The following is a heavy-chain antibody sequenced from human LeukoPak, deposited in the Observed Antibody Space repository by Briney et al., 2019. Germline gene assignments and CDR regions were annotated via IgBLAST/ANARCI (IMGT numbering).Heavy chain of an antibody. CDR3: ARRFLSCSGGSCYYNAFDI. J-gene: IGHJ3*02. V-gene: IGHV4-39*07. CDR1: GGSISISSYY. CDR2: IYYSGST. Sequence: SETLSLTCTFSGGSISISSYYWGWIRQPPGKGLEWIRSIYYSGSTYYNPSLKSRVTISVDTSKNQFSMKLSSVTAAETAVYYCARRFLSCSGGSCYYNAFDIWGQGTMVTVSS. D-gene: IGHD2-15*01.